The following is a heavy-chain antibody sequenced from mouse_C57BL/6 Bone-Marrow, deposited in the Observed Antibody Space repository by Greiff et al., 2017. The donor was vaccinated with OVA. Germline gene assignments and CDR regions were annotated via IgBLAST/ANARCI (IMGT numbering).Heavy chain of an antibody. J-gene: IGHJ3*01. V-gene: IGHV2-9-1*01. CDR2: IWTGGGT. D-gene: IGHD1-1*01. CDR1: GFSLTSYA. Sequence: VQGVESGPGLVAPSQSLSITCTVSGFSLTSYAISWVRQPPGKGLEWLGVIWTGGGTNYNSALKSRLSISKDNSKSQVFLKMNSLQTDDTARYYCARNSDYYGSSYEVAYWGQGTLVTVSA. CDR3: ARNSDYYGSSYEVAY.